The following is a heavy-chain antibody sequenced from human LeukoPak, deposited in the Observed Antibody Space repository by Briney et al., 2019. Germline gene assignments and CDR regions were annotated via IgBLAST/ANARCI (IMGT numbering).Heavy chain of an antibody. J-gene: IGHJ4*02. CDR1: GYTFTSYY. CDR3: ARDGETGYCSSTSCPFDY. D-gene: IGHD2-2*01. V-gene: IGHV1-46*01. CDR2: INPSGGST. Sequence: ASVKVSCKASGYTFTSYYMHWVRQVPGQGLEWMRIINPSGGSTSYAQKFQGRVTMTRDTSTSTVYMELSSLRSEDTAVYYCARDGETGYCSSTSCPFDYWGQGTLVTVSS.